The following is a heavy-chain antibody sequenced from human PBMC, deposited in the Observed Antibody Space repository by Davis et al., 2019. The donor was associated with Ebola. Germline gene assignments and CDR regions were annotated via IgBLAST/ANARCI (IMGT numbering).Heavy chain of an antibody. CDR3: ARQIHGDYLPDWFDP. J-gene: IGHJ5*02. CDR1: GYSFISYW. V-gene: IGHV5-51*01. Sequence: GESLKISCKGSGYSFISYWIGWVRQMPGKGLEWMGIIYPGDSDTRYSPSFQGQATISADKSISTAYLQWSSLKASDTAMYYCARQIHGDYLPDWFDPWGQGTLVTVSS. CDR2: IYPGDSDT. D-gene: IGHD4-17*01.